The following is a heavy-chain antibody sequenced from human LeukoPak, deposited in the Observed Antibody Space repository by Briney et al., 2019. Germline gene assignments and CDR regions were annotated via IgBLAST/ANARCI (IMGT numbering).Heavy chain of an antibody. CDR3: ASGCRRGGGSLYYFDY. Sequence: SETLSLTCAVYGGSFSGYYWSWIRQPPGKGLEWIGEINHSGSTNYNPSLKSRVTISVDTSKNQFSLKLSSVTAADTAVYYCASGCRRGGGSLYYFDYWGQGTLVTVSS. V-gene: IGHV4-34*01. D-gene: IGHD2-15*01. CDR2: INHSGST. J-gene: IGHJ4*02. CDR1: GGSFSGYY.